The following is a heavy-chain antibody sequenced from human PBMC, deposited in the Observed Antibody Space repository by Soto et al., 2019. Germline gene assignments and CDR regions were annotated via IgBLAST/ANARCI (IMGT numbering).Heavy chain of an antibody. J-gene: IGHJ6*04. CDR2: ISYDGSNK. D-gene: IGHD3-16*01. Sequence: GGSLRLSCAASGFTFSSYGMHWVRQAPGKGLEWVAVISYDGSNKYYADSVKGRFTISRDNSKNTLYLQMNSLRAEDTAVYYCAKVGGVPAPKRRVYYYSGMEVGGKGTRVPAPS. CDR3: AKVGGVPAPKRRVYYYSGMEV. V-gene: IGHV3-30*18. CDR1: GFTFSSYG.